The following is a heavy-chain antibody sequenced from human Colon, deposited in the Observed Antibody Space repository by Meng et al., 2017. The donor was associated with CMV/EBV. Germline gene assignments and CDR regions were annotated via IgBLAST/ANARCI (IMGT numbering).Heavy chain of an antibody. CDR3: AKDKDIVVPSSLDY. Sequence: GESLKISCAASGFTFRNYVMNWVRQAPGKGLEWVSAISGSGGSVYDADSVKGHFTISRDNSKNTLYLEMHSLRAEDTAVYYCAKDKDIVVPSSLDYWGQGT. D-gene: IGHD2-2*01. V-gene: IGHV3-23*01. CDR1: GFTFRNYV. CDR2: ISGSGGSV. J-gene: IGHJ4*02.